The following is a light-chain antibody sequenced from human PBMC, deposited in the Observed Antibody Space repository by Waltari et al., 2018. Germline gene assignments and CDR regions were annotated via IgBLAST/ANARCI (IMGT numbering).Light chain of an antibody. Sequence: DIQMTQSPSSLSASVGDRVTISCRASEGISIKLNWYQQKPGKAPKLLIYASSSLQSGVPLRFDGSGSGTEFTLTISSLQPEDFATYYCQQSYSALWTFGQGTKVEIQ. CDR3: QQSYSALWT. V-gene: IGKV1-39*01. CDR2: ASS. CDR1: EGISIK. J-gene: IGKJ1*01.